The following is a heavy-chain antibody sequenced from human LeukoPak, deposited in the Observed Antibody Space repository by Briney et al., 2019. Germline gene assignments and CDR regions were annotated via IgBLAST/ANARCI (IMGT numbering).Heavy chain of an antibody. CDR3: ARVNYGDYDDY. D-gene: IGHD4-17*01. J-gene: IGHJ4*02. CDR2: IKQDGSEK. CDR1: GFTFSSYW. Sequence: GGSLRLSCAASGFTFSSYWMSWVRQAPGKGLEWVANIKQDGSEKSYVDSVKGRFTISRDNAKNSLYLQMNSLRAEDTAVYYCARVNYGDYDDYWGRGTLVTVSS. V-gene: IGHV3-7*03.